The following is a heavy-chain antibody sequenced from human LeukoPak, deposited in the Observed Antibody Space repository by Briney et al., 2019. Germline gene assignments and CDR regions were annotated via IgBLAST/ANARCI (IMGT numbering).Heavy chain of an antibody. J-gene: IGHJ4*02. CDR3: ARDKGGAVAGVSDY. CDR1: GYTFTGYY. Sequence: ASVKVSCKASGYTFTGYYMHWVRQAPGQGLEWMGWINPNSGGTNYAQKFQGRVTMTRDTSISTAYMELSRLRSDDTAVYYCARDKGGAVAGVSDYWGQGTLVTVSS. D-gene: IGHD6-19*01. V-gene: IGHV1-2*02. CDR2: INPNSGGT.